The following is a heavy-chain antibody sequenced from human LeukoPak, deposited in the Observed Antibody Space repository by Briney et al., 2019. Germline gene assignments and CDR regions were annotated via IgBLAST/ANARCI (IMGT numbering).Heavy chain of an antibody. V-gene: IGHV4-59*01. J-gene: IGHJ5*02. D-gene: IGHD3-3*01. CDR2: IYYSGST. CDR3: ARGTRVTIFGVAYNWFDP. CDR1: GGSISSYY. Sequence: KPSETLSLTCTVSGGSISSYYWSWIRQPPGKGLEWIGYIYYSGSTNYNHSLKSRVTISVDTSKNQFSLKLSSVTAADTAVYYCARGTRVTIFGVAYNWFDPWGQGTLVTVSS.